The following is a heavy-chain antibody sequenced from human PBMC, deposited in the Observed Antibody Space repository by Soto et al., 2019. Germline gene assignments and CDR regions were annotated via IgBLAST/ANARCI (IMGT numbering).Heavy chain of an antibody. CDR3: ARLRSDGFDI. CDR1: GFTFSYFT. J-gene: IGHJ3*02. V-gene: IGHV3-21*01. Sequence: EVQLVESGGALVKPGESLRLSCAASGFTFSYFTMNWVRQAPGKGLEWVASITSSSSHKYSADSVRGRFTFSRDNANNSLYLQMYSLRVEDTAVYYCARLRSDGFDICGQGTLVSVSS. CDR2: ITSSSSHK.